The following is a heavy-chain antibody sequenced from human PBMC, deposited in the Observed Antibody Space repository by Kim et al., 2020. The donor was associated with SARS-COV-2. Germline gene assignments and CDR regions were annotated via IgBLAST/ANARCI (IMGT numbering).Heavy chain of an antibody. CDR1: GFTFSSYA. D-gene: IGHD2-15*01. CDR2: IWYDGSNK. J-gene: IGHJ4*02. V-gene: IGHV3-33*06. Sequence: GGSLRLSCAASGFTFSSYAMHWVRQAPGKGLEWVAVIWYDGSNKYYADSVKGRFTISRDNSKNTLYLQMNSLRAEDTAVYYCAKDRGYCSGGSCYSTFLFDYWGQGTLVTVSS. CDR3: AKDRGYCSGGSCYSTFLFDY.